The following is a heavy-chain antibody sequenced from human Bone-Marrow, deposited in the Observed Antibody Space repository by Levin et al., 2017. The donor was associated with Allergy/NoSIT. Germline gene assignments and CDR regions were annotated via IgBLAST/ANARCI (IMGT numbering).Heavy chain of an antibody. D-gene: IGHD5-18*01. J-gene: IGHJ4*02. CDR1: GFTLSNAW. CDR2: IKSKTDGGTT. V-gene: IGHV3-15*01. Sequence: GWSLRLSCAASGFTLSNAWMTWVRQAPGKGLEWVGRIKSKTDGGTTDYAAPVKGRFTISRDDSKNTLYLQMNSLKSEDTALYYCTRYTYGYSDYWGQGTLVTVSS. CDR3: TRYTYGYSDY.